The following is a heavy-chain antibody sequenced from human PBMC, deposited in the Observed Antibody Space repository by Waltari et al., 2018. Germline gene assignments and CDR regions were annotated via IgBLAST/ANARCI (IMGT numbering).Heavy chain of an antibody. CDR2: TSGMGGKT. CDR3: ANPRLDY. CDR1: GFAFSNYG. Sequence: EVQLLESGGGLVQPGGSLRLSCAASGFAFSNYGMYWVRQTPGKGRGWVSTSGMGGKTYYADSVKGRFTISRDNSKNTLYLQMTSLRVEDTAVYYCANPRLDYWGQGTLVTVSS. V-gene: IGHV3-23*01. J-gene: IGHJ4*02.